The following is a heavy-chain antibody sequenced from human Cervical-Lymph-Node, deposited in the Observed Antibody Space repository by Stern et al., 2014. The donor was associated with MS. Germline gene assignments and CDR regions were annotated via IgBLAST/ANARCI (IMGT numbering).Heavy chain of an antibody. V-gene: IGHV4-59*11. CDR3: ARFSIAVAGRGYFDY. Sequence: VQLVESGPGLVKPSETLSLTCAVSGGSIGRHFWSWIRQPPGKGLEWIGNNYDNGITSYSPSLRSRVTISTDTSKDHLSLKLSSVTAADTAVYYCARFSIAVAGRGYFDYWGQGTLVTVSS. D-gene: IGHD6-19*01. CDR2: NYDNGIT. J-gene: IGHJ4*02. CDR1: GGSIGRHF.